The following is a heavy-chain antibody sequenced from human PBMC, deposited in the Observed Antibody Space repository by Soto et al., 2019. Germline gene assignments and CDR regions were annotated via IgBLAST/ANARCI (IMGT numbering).Heavy chain of an antibody. D-gene: IGHD3-3*01. V-gene: IGHV4-59*01. J-gene: IGHJ6*03. Sequence: SETLSLTCTVSGGSISSYYWSWIRQPPGNGLEWIGYIYYSGSTNYNPSLKSRVTISVDTSKNQFSLKLSSVTAADTAVYYCARVVPPDYDFWSGYYTRPGYYYYYMDVWGKGTTVTVSS. CDR2: IYYSGST. CDR3: ARVVPPDYDFWSGYYTRPGYYYYYMDV. CDR1: GGSISSYY.